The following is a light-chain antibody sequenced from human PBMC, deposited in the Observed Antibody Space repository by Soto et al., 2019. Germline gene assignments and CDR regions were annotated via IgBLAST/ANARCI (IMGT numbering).Light chain of an antibody. J-gene: IGKJ5*01. Sequence: ETVMTQSPGTLSVSLGERATLSCRASQSVSIHLAWYQQKPGQAPRLLIYDTSTRATGIPARFSGSGSGTEFTLTIRSLQSEDFAVYYCQQYSNWPPINCGQGTRREIK. CDR1: QSVSIH. CDR3: QQYSNWPPIN. CDR2: DTS. V-gene: IGKV3-15*01.